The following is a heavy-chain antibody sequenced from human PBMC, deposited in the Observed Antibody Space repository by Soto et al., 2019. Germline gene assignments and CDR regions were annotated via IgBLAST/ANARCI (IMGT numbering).Heavy chain of an antibody. CDR1: GFTFDDYA. J-gene: IGHJ3*02. CDR3: AKKGDAFDI. Sequence: GGSLRLSCAASGFTFDDYAMHWVRQAPGKGLEWVSGISWNSGSIGYADSVKGRFTISRDNAKNSLYLQMNSLRAEGTALYYCAKKGDAFDIWGQGTMVTVSS. CDR2: ISWNSGSI. V-gene: IGHV3-9*01.